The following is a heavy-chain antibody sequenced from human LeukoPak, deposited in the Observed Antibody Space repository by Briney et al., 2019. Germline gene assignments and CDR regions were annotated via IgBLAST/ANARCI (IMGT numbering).Heavy chain of an antibody. D-gene: IGHD4-11*01. CDR2: INHSGST. V-gene: IGHV4-34*01. CDR3: ASHDYSNYVNY. CDR1: GGSFGGYY. Sequence: SETLSLTCAVYGGSFGGYYWSWIRQPPGKGLEWIGEINHSGSTNYNPSLKSRVTISVDTSKNQFSLKLSSVTAADTAVYYCASHDYSNYVNYWGQGTLVTVSS. J-gene: IGHJ4*02.